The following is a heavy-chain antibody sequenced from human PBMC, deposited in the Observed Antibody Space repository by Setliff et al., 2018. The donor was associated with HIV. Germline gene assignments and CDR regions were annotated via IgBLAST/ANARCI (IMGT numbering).Heavy chain of an antibody. V-gene: IGHV1-69*10. CDR2: IIPILGVA. Sequence: SVKVSCKSSGGTFSSYSLSWVRQSPGQGLEWMGGIIPILGVANYAQKFQGRVTITADKSTSTAYVELNSLTFEDTAVYYCARGGQYSGDYLPRDYYMDVWGNGTTVTVSS. CDR3: ARGGQYSGDYLPRDYYMDV. D-gene: IGHD1-26*01. CDR1: GGTFSSYS. J-gene: IGHJ6*03.